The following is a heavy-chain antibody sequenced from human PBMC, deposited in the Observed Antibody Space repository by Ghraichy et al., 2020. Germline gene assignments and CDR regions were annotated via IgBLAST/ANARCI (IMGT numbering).Heavy chain of an antibody. CDR1: GGTFSSYA. D-gene: IGHD3-16*01. CDR2: IIPILGIA. CDR3: ARGGMARHRWYFDL. V-gene: IGHV1-69*04. J-gene: IGHJ2*01. Sequence: SVKVSCKASGGTFSSYAISWVRQAPGQGLEWMGRIIPILGIANYAQKFQGRVTITADKSTSTAYMELSSLRSEDTAVYYCARGGMARHRWYFDLWGRGTLVTVSS.